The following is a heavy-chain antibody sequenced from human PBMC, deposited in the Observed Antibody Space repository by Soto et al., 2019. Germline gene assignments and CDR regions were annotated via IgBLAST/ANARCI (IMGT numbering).Heavy chain of an antibody. D-gene: IGHD3-16*01. CDR2: VNPNSGNT. V-gene: IGHV1-8*01. J-gene: IGHJ6*03. Sequence: ASVKVSCKASGYTFTSYDINWVRQATGQGLEWMGWVNPNSGNTGYAQKFQGRVTMARNTSISTAYMELSSLRSEDTAVYYCARALGECLLGHYYYYMDVWGKGTTVTVSS. CDR3: ARALGECLLGHYYYYMDV. CDR1: GYTFTSYD.